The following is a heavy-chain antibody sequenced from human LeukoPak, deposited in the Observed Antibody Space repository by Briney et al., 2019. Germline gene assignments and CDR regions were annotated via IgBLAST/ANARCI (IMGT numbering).Heavy chain of an antibody. V-gene: IGHV4-59*01. D-gene: IGHD6-6*01. J-gene: IGHJ4*02. CDR1: GGSISSYY. CDR2: IYYSGST. Sequence: SETLSLTCTVSGGSISSYYWSWIRQPPGKGLEWIGYIYYSGSTNYNPSLKSRVTISVDTSKNQFSLKLSSVTAADTAVYYCARVSSSSSEYLDYWDQGTLVTVSS. CDR3: ARVSSSSSEYLDY.